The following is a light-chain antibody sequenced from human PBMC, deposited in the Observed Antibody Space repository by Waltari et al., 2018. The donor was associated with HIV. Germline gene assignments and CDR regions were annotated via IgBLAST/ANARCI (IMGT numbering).Light chain of an antibody. CDR3: STHTADDTLA. CDR1: TSDFGPYHF. V-gene: IGLV2-14*03. Sequence: QSALTQPASVSGSPGQSVTISCTGTTSDFGPYHFVSWYQQHPGNVPKVLIYQITSRPSGVPHRFSASRSGNTASLTISGLQAEDEAVYYCSTHTADDTLAFGGGTKLTVL. CDR2: QIT. J-gene: IGLJ3*02.